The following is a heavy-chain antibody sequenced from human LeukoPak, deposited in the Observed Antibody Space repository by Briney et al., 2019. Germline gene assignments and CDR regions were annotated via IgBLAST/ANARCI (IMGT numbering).Heavy chain of an antibody. CDR3: AKIGIGGSYWDFDF. CDR2: IDPRNGGT. J-gene: IGHJ4*02. Sequence: ASVKVSCKASGYTFTGYYTHWVRQAPGQGLEWMGWIDPRNGGTTYAQTFQGRVTMTRDTSVSTAYMELSSLKFDDTAMYYCAKIGIGGSYWDFDFWGQGTLVTVSS. V-gene: IGHV1-2*02. D-gene: IGHD1-26*01. CDR1: GYTFTGYY.